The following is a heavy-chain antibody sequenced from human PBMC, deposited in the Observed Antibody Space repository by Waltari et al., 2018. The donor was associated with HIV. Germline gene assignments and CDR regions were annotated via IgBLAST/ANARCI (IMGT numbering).Heavy chain of an antibody. V-gene: IGHV3-11*01. Sequence: QVQLVESGGGLVNPGGSLRLSCATSGFTFSDYYMTWIRQAPGKGLELVSYIMSDTDTIYYADSVKGRFTISMNNAKNSLYLQMNRLSVEDTAVYYCARLKYSSGFFDYWGQGALVTVSS. CDR1: GFTFSDYY. CDR3: ARLKYSSGFFDY. D-gene: IGHD6-19*01. CDR2: IMSDTDTI. J-gene: IGHJ4*02.